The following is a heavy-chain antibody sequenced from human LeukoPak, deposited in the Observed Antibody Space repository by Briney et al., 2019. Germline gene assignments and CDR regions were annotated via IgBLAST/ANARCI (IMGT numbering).Heavy chain of an antibody. CDR1: GGSISTYY. D-gene: IGHD3-10*01. CDR3: ARCTRSTYYYGSGRDHFDY. J-gene: IGHJ4*02. CDR2: IYYSGRT. V-gene: IGHV4-59*01. Sequence: SETLSLTCTVSGGSISTYYWCWIRQPPGKGLEWTGYIYYSGRTNYNPSLKSRVTMSVDTSKNQFSLNLNSVAAADTAVYYCARCTRSTYYYGSGRDHFDYWGQGTLVTVSS.